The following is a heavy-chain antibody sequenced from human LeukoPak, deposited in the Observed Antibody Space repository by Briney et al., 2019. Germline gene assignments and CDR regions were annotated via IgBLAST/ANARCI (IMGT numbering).Heavy chain of an antibody. Sequence: GGSLRLSCAASGFTFSSYWMSWVRQAPGKGLEWVANIKQDGSEKYYVDSVKGRFTISRDNAKNSLYLQVNSLRAEDTAVYYCARDREAVADYYFDYWGQGTLVTVSS. J-gene: IGHJ4*02. CDR3: ARDREAVADYYFDY. V-gene: IGHV3-7*01. CDR2: IKQDGSEK. CDR1: GFTFSSYW. D-gene: IGHD6-19*01.